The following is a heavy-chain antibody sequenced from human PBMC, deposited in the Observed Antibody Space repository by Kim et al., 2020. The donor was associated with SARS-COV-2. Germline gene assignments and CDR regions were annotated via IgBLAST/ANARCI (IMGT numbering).Heavy chain of an antibody. CDR2: ISSSSSYI. D-gene: IGHD2-15*01. Sequence: GGSLRLSCAASGFTFSSYSMNWVRQAPGKGLEWVSSISSSSSYIYYADSVKGRFTISRDNAKNSLYLQMNSLRAEDTAVYYCARDGLYCSGGSCLAFDYWGQGTLVTVSS. V-gene: IGHV3-21*01. J-gene: IGHJ4*02. CDR1: GFTFSSYS. CDR3: ARDGLYCSGGSCLAFDY.